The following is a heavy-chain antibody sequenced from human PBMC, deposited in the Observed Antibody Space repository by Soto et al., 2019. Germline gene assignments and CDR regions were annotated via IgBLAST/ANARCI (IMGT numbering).Heavy chain of an antibody. J-gene: IGHJ6*02. CDR2: INHSGST. CDR3: ARLKQLVISGYYGMDV. CDR1: GGSFSGYH. D-gene: IGHD6-6*01. Sequence: QVQLQQWGAGLLKPSETLSLTCAVYGGSFSGYHWSWIRQPPGKGLEWIGEINHSGSTNYNPSLKSRVTISVDTSKNQFSLKLSSVTAADTAVYYCARLKQLVISGYYGMDVWGQGTTVTVSS. V-gene: IGHV4-34*01.